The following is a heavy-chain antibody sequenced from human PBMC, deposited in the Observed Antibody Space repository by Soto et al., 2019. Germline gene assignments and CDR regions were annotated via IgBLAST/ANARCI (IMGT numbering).Heavy chain of an antibody. CDR2: INHSGST. V-gene: IGHV4-34*01. CDR3: ARGKLGYYDSSGYRAFAY. Sequence: QVQLQQWGAGLLKPSETLSLTCAVYGGSFSGYYWSWIRQPPGKGLEWIGEINHSGSTNYNPSLKSRVTISVDTSKNQCSLKLSSVTAADTAVYYCARGKLGYYDSSGYRAFAYWGQGTLVTVSS. CDR1: GGSFSGYY. J-gene: IGHJ4*02. D-gene: IGHD3-22*01.